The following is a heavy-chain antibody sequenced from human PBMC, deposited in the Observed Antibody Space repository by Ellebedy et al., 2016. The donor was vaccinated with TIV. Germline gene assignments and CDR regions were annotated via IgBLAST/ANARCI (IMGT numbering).Heavy chain of an antibody. J-gene: IGHJ4*02. D-gene: IGHD4-17*01. V-gene: IGHV4-59*01. CDR3: ARGGDYGDY. CDR2: IYYSGST. Sequence: MPSETLSLTCTASGVTISSYYWSWIRQPPGKGLEWIGYIYYSGSTNYNPSLTSRVTISVDTAKNQFSLKLSSVTAADTAVYYCARGGDYGDYWGQGTLVTVSS. CDR1: GVTISSYY.